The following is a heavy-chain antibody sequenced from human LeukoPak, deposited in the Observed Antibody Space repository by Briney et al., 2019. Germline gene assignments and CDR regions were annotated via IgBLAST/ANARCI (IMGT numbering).Heavy chain of an antibody. CDR1: SKES. J-gene: IGHJ4*02. CDR3: ARRGSSGYYFLDY. D-gene: IGHD3-22*01. V-gene: IGHV3-48*04. CDR2: ISSSSSTI. Sequence: SKESRNWGWQAPEKRMEWVSYISSSSSTIYYADSVKGRFTISRDNAKNSLYLQMNSLRAEDTAVYYCARRGSSGYYFLDYWGQGTLVTVSS.